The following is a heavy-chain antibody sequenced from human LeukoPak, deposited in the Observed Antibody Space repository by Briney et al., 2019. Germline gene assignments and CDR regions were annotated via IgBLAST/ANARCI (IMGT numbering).Heavy chain of an antibody. D-gene: IGHD4-17*01. J-gene: IGHJ4*02. CDR2: ISGSDYST. V-gene: IGHV3-23*01. CDR1: GFTLSSYA. CDR3: AKVTTLTSYYIDY. Sequence: PGGSLRLSCAASGFTLSSYAMTWVRQAPGKGLEWVSAISGSDYSTYYADSVKGRFTISRDNSKNTLYLQMNSLRAEDTAVYYCAKVTTLTSYYIDYWGQGTLVTVSS.